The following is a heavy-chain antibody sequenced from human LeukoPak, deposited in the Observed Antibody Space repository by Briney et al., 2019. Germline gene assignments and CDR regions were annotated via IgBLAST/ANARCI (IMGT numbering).Heavy chain of an antibody. D-gene: IGHD3-22*01. CDR1: GFTVSSNY. J-gene: IGHJ4*02. CDR2: IYSGGRT. V-gene: IGHV3-66*01. CDR3: ARESESGYYLSY. Sequence: GGSLRLSCAASGFTVSSNYMSWVRQAPGKGLEWVSVIYSGGRTYYADSVKGRFTISRDNSKNTLYLRMNSLRAEDTAVYYCARESESGYYLSYWGQGTLVTVSS.